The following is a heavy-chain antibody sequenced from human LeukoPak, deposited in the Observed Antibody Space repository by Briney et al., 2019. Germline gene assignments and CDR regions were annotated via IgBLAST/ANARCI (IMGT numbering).Heavy chain of an antibody. Sequence: GGSLRLSCAASGFTFSSYWMSWVRQAPGKGLEWVANIKQDGSEKYYVDSVKGRFTISRDNAKSSLYLQMNSLRAEDTAVYYCARVEYYDSSGYTYWGQGTLVTVSS. D-gene: IGHD3-22*01. V-gene: IGHV3-7*01. J-gene: IGHJ4*02. CDR2: IKQDGSEK. CDR3: ARVEYYDSSGYTY. CDR1: GFTFSSYW.